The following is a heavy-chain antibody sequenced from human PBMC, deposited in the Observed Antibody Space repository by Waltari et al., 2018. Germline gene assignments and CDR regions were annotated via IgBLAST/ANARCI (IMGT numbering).Heavy chain of an antibody. D-gene: IGHD1-26*01. J-gene: IGHJ4*02. CDR1: GYTFTDYY. CDR3: ATXLRSSGSYSLIX. Sequence: VXLVQSXAEXKQPGASVQVSCXASGYTFTDYYMHWVRQAPGQGLEWVXGMNPXSGGTXYAQKFQGRVXLTRDTSITTAYMELSSXRSDDTAVXYXATXLRSSGSYSLIXWGQGTLVTVSS. CDR2: MNPXSGGT. V-gene: IGHV1-2*02.